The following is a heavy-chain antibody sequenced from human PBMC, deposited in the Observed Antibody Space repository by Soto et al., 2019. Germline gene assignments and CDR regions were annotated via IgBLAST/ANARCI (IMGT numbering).Heavy chain of an antibody. CDR3: ARGGGRFLEWLLWGSWGSGYYYFDY. J-gene: IGHJ4*02. CDR1: GGAFSGYY. Sequence: QVQLQQWGAGLLKPSETLSLTCAVYGGAFSGYYWSWIRQPPGKGLEWIGEINHSGSTNYNPSLKSRVTISVDTSKTQCSLKLSSVTAAHTAVYYCARGGGRFLEWLLWGSWGSGYYYFDYWGQGTLVSVSS. D-gene: IGHD3-3*01. CDR2: INHSGST. V-gene: IGHV4-34*01.